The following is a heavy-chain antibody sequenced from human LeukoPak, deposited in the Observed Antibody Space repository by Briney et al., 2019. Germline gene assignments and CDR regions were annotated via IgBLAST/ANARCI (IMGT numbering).Heavy chain of an antibody. CDR2: IRYDGSNK. D-gene: IGHD2-2*01. V-gene: IGHV3-30*02. J-gene: IGHJ3*02. CDR3: ASPQDIVVVPAAQGGYDAFDI. CDR1: GFTFSSYG. Sequence: GGSLRLSCAASGFTFSSYGMHWVRQAPGKGLEWVAFIRYDGSNKYYADSVKGRFTISRDNSKNTLCLQMNSLRAEDTAVYYCASPQDIVVVPAAQGGYDAFDIWGQGTMVTVSS.